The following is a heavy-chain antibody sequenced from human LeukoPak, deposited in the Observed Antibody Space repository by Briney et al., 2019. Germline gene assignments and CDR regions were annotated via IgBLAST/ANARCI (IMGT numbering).Heavy chain of an antibody. J-gene: IGHJ5*02. CDR3: AKDITMVRGVISS. Sequence: PGGSLRLSCAASGFTFSSYVMSWVRQAPGKGLEWVSAISGSGGSTYYADSVKGRFTISRDNSKNTLYLQMNSLRAEDTAVYYCAKDITMVRGVISSWGQGTLVTVSS. V-gene: IGHV3-23*01. D-gene: IGHD3-10*01. CDR1: GFTFSSYV. CDR2: ISGSGGST.